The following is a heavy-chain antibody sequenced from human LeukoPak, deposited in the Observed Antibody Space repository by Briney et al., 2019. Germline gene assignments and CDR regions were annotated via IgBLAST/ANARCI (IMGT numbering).Heavy chain of an antibody. CDR3: AKDAVAPGSGGDYFDY. J-gene: IGHJ4*02. V-gene: IGHV3-23*01. CDR2: ITGNGGST. D-gene: IGHD3-10*01. Sequence: SGGSLRLSCAAFGFTFSSNAMSWVRQAPGKGLEWVSVITGNGGSTYYADSVKGRFTISRDNSKNTLSLQMNSLRAEDTAVYYCAKDAVAPGSGGDYFDYWGQGTLVTVSS. CDR1: GFTFSSNA.